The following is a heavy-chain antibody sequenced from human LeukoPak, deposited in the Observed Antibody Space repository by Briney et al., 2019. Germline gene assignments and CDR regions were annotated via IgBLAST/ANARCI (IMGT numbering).Heavy chain of an antibody. CDR1: GYSISSGYY. Sequence: SETLSLTCTVSGYSISSGYYWSWIRQPAGKGLEWIGRIYTSGSTNYNPSLKGRVTMSVDTSKNQFSLRLSSVTAADTAVYYCARGPQYSSNWYWDYWGQGTLVTVSS. D-gene: IGHD6-13*01. V-gene: IGHV4-4*07. CDR2: IYTSGST. CDR3: ARGPQYSSNWYWDY. J-gene: IGHJ4*02.